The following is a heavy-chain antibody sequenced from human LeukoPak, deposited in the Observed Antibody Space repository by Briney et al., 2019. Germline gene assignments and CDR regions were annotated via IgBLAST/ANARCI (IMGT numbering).Heavy chain of an antibody. V-gene: IGHV3-74*01. CDR2: INSDGSST. CDR3: ARVGNYYGDYEYFDY. D-gene: IGHD4-17*01. CDR1: GNYW. J-gene: IGHJ4*02. Sequence: GGSLRLSCAASGNYWMHWVRQAPGKGLVWVSRINSDGSSTSYADSVKGRFIISRDNAKNTLYLQMNSLRAEDTAVYYCARVGNYYGDYEYFDYWGQGILVTVSS.